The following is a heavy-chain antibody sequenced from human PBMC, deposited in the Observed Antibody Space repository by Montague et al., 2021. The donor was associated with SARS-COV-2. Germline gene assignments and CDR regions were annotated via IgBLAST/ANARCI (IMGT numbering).Heavy chain of an antibody. D-gene: IGHD2-2*01. CDR2: ISPTGGST. Sequence: SLRLSCAASGFTFNDYAMSWVRQAPGKGLEWVSTISPTGGSTYYAASVEGRFTVSRDNSKNTVYLQMSSLRAEDTALYYCAKRGQCTDTSCLNLPDWGQGTLVTVSS. V-gene: IGHV3-23*01. J-gene: IGHJ4*01. CDR1: GFTFNDYA. CDR3: AKRGQCTDTSCLNLPD.